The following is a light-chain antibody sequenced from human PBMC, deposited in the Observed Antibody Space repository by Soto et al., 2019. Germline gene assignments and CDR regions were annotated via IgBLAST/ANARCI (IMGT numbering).Light chain of an antibody. V-gene: IGLV1-40*01. Sequence: QAVVTQPPSVSGAPGQRVTISCTGSSSNIGAGYDVHWYQLLPGTAPKLLIYGNSNRPSGVPDRFSGSKSGTSGSLAITGLQAEDEADYYCQSYDSSLSGVVLGGGTKLTVL. CDR2: GNS. J-gene: IGLJ2*01. CDR3: QSYDSSLSGVV. CDR1: SSNIGAGYD.